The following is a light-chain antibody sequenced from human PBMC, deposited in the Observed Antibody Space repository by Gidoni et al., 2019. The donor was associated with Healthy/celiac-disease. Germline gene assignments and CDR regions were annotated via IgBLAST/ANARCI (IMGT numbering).Light chain of an antibody. CDR3: QQYGSSPRT. J-gene: IGKJ1*01. CDR2: GAS. CDR1: QRVSSSY. Sequence: DIVLTQSPGTLSLSPGERATLSCRASQRVSSSYLAWYQQKPGQAPRLLIYGASSRATGIPDRFRGSGSGTDFTLTISRLEPEDFAVYYCQQYGSSPRTCGQGTKVEIK. V-gene: IGKV3-20*01.